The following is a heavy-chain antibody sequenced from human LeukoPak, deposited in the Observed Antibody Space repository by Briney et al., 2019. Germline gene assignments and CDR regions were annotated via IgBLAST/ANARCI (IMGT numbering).Heavy chain of an antibody. Sequence: GGSLRLSCAASGLTFSSYWMSWVRQAPGKGLGWVANIKKDGSEKYYVDSVKGRFTISRDNAKNSLYLQMNSLRADDTAVYHCARQETSSYNGAFDIWGQGTMVTVSS. V-gene: IGHV3-7*01. CDR1: GLTFSSYW. CDR2: IKKDGSEK. J-gene: IGHJ3*02. CDR3: ARQETSSYNGAFDI. D-gene: IGHD1-26*01.